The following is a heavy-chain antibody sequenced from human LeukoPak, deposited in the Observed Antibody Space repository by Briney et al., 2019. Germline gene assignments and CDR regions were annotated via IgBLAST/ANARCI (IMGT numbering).Heavy chain of an antibody. V-gene: IGHV5-51*01. Sequence: GESLKISCKGSGYSFTSYWICCVRQMPGKGLEWMGIIYPGDSDTRYSPSFQGQVTISADKSISTAYLQWSSLKASDTAMYYCARASVDDALDIWGQGTMVTVSS. CDR3: ARASVDDALDI. CDR2: IYPGDSDT. J-gene: IGHJ3*02. D-gene: IGHD2-15*01. CDR1: GYSFTSYW.